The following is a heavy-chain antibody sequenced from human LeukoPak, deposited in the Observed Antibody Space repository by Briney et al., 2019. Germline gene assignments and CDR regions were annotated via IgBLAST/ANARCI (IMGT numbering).Heavy chain of an antibody. J-gene: IGHJ6*03. CDR1: GGTFSGYY. Sequence: SETLSLTCAVYGGTFSGYYWSWIWQPPGKRLEWVGESNDSGGTNYNPSLKSRVTISADKSKNQVSLRLTSVTAADTAVYYCARLSVIVGAALEYYYYYMDVWGQGTTVTVSS. V-gene: IGHV4-34*01. CDR2: SNDSGGT. D-gene: IGHD1-26*01. CDR3: ARLSVIVGAALEYYYYYMDV.